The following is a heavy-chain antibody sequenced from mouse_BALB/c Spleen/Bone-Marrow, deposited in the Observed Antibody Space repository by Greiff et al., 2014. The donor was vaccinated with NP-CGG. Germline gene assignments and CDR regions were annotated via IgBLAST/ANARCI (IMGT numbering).Heavy chain of an antibody. V-gene: IGHV1-9*01. Sequence: QVQLQQSXAELMKPGASVKISCKATGYTYSSYWIEWVKQRPGHGLEWIGEILPGSGSTNYNEKFKGKATFTADTSSNTAYMQLSSLTSEDSAVYYCARGIDYYAMDYWGQGTSVTVSS. CDR3: ARGIDYYAMDY. J-gene: IGHJ4*01. CDR1: GYTYSSYW. CDR2: ILPGSGST.